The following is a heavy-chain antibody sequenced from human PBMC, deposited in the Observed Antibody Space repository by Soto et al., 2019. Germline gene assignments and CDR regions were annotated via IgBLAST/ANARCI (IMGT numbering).Heavy chain of an antibody. CDR3: AREIRGYSYGYDYYYGMDV. V-gene: IGHV4-30-4*01. J-gene: IGHJ6*02. CDR1: GGSISSGDYD. D-gene: IGHD5-18*01. CDR2: IYYSGST. Sequence: SETLSLTCTVSGGSISSGDYDWSWIRQPPXKGLEWIGYIYYSGSTYYNPSLKSRVTISVDTSKNQFSLKLSSVTAADTAVYYCAREIRGYSYGYDYYYGMDVWGQGTTVTVSS.